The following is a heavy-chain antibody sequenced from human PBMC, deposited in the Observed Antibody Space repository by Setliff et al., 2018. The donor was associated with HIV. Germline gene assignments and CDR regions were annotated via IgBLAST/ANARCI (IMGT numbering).Heavy chain of an antibody. CDR2: IYFTGKT. CDR1: GGSIISGGYY. V-gene: IGHV4-31*03. Sequence: PSETLSLTCSISGGSIISGGYYWSWISQHPEKGLEWIGYIYFTGKTYYNPSLKSRVSISVDTSKDQFSLNLKSVTAADTATYYCARDLTSNSNCFDPWIQGIPLTVPS. D-gene: IGHD4-4*01. CDR3: ARDLTSNSNCFDP. J-gene: IGHJ5*02.